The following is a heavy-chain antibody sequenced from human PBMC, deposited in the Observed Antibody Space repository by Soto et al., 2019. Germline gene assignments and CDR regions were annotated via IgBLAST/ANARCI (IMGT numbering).Heavy chain of an antibody. CDR2: TYYKSKWYS. Sequence: QVQLQQSGPGLVKPSQTLSLTCAISWDSVSSYSVVWNWIRQSPSGGLEWLGRTYYKSKWYSEYAISVQSRITVTEDTSNNQVSLRLDSVTPDDTAVYYCARLIGNSGLDYWGQGTLVTVSS. CDR1: WDSVSSYSVV. D-gene: IGHD6-25*01. J-gene: IGHJ4*02. V-gene: IGHV6-1*01. CDR3: ARLIGNSGLDY.